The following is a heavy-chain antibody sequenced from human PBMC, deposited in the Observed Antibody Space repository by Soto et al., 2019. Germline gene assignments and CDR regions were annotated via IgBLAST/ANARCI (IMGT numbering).Heavy chain of an antibody. CDR1: GGSISSGGYY. J-gene: IGHJ4*02. CDR3: ARQTFLQFDILTGPDY. D-gene: IGHD3-9*01. Sequence: SETLSLTCTVSGGSISSGGYYWSWIRQHPGKGLEWIGYIYYSGSTYYNPSLKSRVTISVDTSKNQFSLKLSSVTAADTAVYYCARQTFLQFDILTGPDYWGQGTLVTVSS. CDR2: IYYSGST. V-gene: IGHV4-31*03.